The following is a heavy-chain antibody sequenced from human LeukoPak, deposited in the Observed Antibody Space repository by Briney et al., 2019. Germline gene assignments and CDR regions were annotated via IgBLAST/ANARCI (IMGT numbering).Heavy chain of an antibody. V-gene: IGHV3-23*01. CDR1: GFAFSTYA. CDR2: ISTSGRAT. J-gene: IGHJ3*02. D-gene: IGHD3-10*01. Sequence: PGGSLRLSCAASGFAFSTYAMTWVRQAPEKGLQWVSTISTSGRATYYADSVEGRFTISRDNSKNTLYLQMNSLRADDTAVYYCARDLHYAFDIWGQGTMVTASS. CDR3: ARDLHYAFDI.